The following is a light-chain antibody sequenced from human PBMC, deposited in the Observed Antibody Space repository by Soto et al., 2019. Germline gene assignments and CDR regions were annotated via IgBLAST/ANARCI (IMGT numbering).Light chain of an antibody. V-gene: IGLV2-8*01. Sequence: QSALTQPPSASGSPGQSVTISCTGSSSDVGGYYSVSWYQQHPGKAPKLIIYEVNKRPSGVPDRLSASKSDNTASLNVSGLQADDEADYYCSSYAGINNLVFGGGTKLTVL. J-gene: IGLJ2*01. CDR2: EVN. CDR1: SSDVGGYYS. CDR3: SSYAGINNLV.